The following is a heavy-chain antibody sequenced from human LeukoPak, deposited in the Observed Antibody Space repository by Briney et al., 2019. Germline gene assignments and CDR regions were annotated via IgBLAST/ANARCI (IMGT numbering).Heavy chain of an antibody. D-gene: IGHD4-11*01. CDR3: AKDLHDYGNYVGWFDS. V-gene: IGHV3-23*01. Sequence: PGGSLRLSCAASGFTVSTNYMSWVRQAPGKGLEWVSAISGSGGSTYYADSVKGRFTISRDNPKTTLFLQMNSLRAEDTAVYYCAKDLHDYGNYVGWFDSWGQGTLVTVSS. J-gene: IGHJ5*01. CDR2: ISGSGGST. CDR1: GFTVSTNY.